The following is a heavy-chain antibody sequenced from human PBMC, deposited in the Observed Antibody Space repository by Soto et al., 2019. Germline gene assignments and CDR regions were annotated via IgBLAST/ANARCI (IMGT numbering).Heavy chain of an antibody. Sequence: QVQLVESGGGVVQPGRSLRLSCVSSGFSFSSYDMNWVRQAPGTGLEWVALMSYDGSKKYYGDSVRGRVTISRDNSKNTLYLQTDHLRPEDTAIYYCAKDLKPGSRWSLGGVEHCMDVWGRGTTVSVSS. CDR3: AKDLKPGSRWSLGGVEHCMDV. J-gene: IGHJ6*03. CDR1: GFSFSSYD. V-gene: IGHV3-30*18. D-gene: IGHD3-16*01. CDR2: MSYDGSKK.